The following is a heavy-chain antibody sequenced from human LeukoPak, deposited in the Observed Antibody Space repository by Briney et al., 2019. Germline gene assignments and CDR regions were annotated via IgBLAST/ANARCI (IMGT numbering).Heavy chain of an antibody. CDR3: ARRKGDCRTTSCTDY. V-gene: IGHV3-23*01. CDR1: GFTFSSYA. J-gene: IGHJ4*02. Sequence: GGSLRLSCAASGFTFSSYAMCWFRQAPGKGREWVSSLTDSGGSTYYTDSVRGRFTISRDNSRNTVYLQMNSLRGEDTAIYYCARRKGDCRTTSCTDYWGLGTLVTVSS. D-gene: IGHD2-2*01. CDR2: LTDSGGST.